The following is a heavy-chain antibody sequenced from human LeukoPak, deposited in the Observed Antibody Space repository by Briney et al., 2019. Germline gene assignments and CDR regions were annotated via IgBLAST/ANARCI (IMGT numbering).Heavy chain of an antibody. J-gene: IGHJ4*02. CDR3: AKDRVPRPAALLDY. Sequence: PGRSLRLSCAASGFTFSSYGMHWVRQAPGKGLEWVAVISHDGSNKYYADSVKGRFTISRGNSKNTLYLQMNSLRAEDTAVYYCAKDRVPRPAALLDYWGQGTLVTVSS. D-gene: IGHD2-2*01. CDR1: GFTFSSYG. V-gene: IGHV3-30*18. CDR2: ISHDGSNK.